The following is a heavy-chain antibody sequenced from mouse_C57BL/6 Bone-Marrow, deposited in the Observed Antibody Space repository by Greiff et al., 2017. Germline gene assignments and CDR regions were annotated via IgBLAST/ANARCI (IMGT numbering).Heavy chain of an antibody. CDR3: ASQECNIYWYFDV. J-gene: IGHJ1*03. CDR2: ISSGGSTI. V-gene: IGHV5-17*01. Sequence: DVKLVESGGGLVKPGGSMKLSCAASGFTFSDYGMHWVRQAPEKGLEWVAYISSGGSTIYYADTVKGRVTISRENAKNTLFLQMTSLRSEDTAMYYCASQECNIYWYFDVWGTGTTVTVSS. D-gene: IGHD2-1*01. CDR1: GFTFSDYG.